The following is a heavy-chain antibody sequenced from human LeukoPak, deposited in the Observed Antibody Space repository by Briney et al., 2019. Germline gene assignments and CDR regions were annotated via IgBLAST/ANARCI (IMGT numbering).Heavy chain of an antibody. CDR3: ARALSG. V-gene: IGHV3-53*01. CDR2: IYSGDGT. Sequence: PGGSLRLSCAASGFTVSSNYMSWVRQAPGKGLEWVSVIYSGDGTFYSDSVKGRFIISRDSSKNTLYLQMNSLRADDTAVYYCARALSGWGQGTLVTVSS. J-gene: IGHJ4*02. CDR1: GFTVSSNY. D-gene: IGHD3-3*01.